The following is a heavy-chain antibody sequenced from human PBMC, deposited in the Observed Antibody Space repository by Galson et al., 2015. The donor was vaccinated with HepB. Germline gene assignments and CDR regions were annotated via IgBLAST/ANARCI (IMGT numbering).Heavy chain of an antibody. CDR3: ARRPSYYYGSGSYPSHYYYGMDV. CDR2: INAGNGNT. Sequence: SVKVSCKASGYTFTSYAMHWVRQAPGQRLEWMGWINAGNGNTKYSQKFQGRVTITRDTSASTAYMELSSLRSEDTAVYYCARRPSYYYGSGSYPSHYYYGMDVWGQGTTVTVSS. V-gene: IGHV1-3*01. J-gene: IGHJ6*02. D-gene: IGHD3-10*01. CDR1: GYTFTSYA.